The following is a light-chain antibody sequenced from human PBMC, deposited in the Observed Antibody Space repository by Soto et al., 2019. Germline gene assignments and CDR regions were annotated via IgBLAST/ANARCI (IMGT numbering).Light chain of an antibody. J-gene: IGKJ1*01. Sequence: TQPPLSLSLLPGERATLSCRASQRVSSSYLAWYQQRPGQAPRLLIYGASSRAAGIPDRFSGSGSGTDFTLTISSLQPEDFALYYCHQHGSSPRTFGQGTKVDIK. CDR3: HQHGSSPRT. CDR2: GAS. CDR1: QRVSSSY. V-gene: IGKV3-20*01.